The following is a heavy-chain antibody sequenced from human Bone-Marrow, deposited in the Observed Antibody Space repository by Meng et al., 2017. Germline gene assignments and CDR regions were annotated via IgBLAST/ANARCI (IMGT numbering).Heavy chain of an antibody. CDR1: GFTFSSYA. CDR3: ARVHHPPDSSGWLYYFDY. CDR2: ISSNGGST. V-gene: IGHV3-64*01. Sequence: GESLKISCAASGFTFSSYAMHWVRQAPGKGLEYVSAISSNGGSTYYANSVKGRFTISRDNSKNTLYLQMGSLRAEDTAVYYCARVHHPPDSSGWLYYFDYWGQGTLVTVSS. D-gene: IGHD6-19*01. J-gene: IGHJ4*02.